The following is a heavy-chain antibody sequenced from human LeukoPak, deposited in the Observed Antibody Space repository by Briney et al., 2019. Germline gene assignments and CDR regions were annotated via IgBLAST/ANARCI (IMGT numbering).Heavy chain of an antibody. V-gene: IGHV3-30-3*01. J-gene: IGHJ4*02. CDR1: GFTFSSYA. D-gene: IGHD6-19*01. CDR3: ARDRRSSGWTYFDY. CDR2: ISYDGSNK. Sequence: HPGRSLRLSCAASGFTFSSYAMHWVRQAPGKGLEGVAVISYDGSNKYYADSVKGRFTISRDNSKNTLYLQMNSLRAEDTAVYYCARDRRSSGWTYFDYWGQGTLVTVSS.